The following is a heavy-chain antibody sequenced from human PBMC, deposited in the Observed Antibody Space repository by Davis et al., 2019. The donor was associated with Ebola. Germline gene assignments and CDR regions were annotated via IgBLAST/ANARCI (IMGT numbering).Heavy chain of an antibody. Sequence: MPGGSLRLSCTVSGGPISSYYWSWIRQPPGKGLEWIGYIYYSGSTNYNPSLKSRVTISVDTSKNQFSLKLSSVTAGDTAVYYCARLRYRARGDYSYGMDVWGQGTTVTVSS. CDR2: IYYSGST. CDR1: GGPISSYY. D-gene: IGHD1-14*01. CDR3: ARLRYRARGDYSYGMDV. V-gene: IGHV4-59*08. J-gene: IGHJ6*02.